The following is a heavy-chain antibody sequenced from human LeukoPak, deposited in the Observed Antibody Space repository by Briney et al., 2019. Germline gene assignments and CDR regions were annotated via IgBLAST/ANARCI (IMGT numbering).Heavy chain of an antibody. V-gene: IGHV4-39*07. Sequence: SETLSLTCTVSGDSISSNNYYWGWIRQPPGKGLECIGSVYYSGTTYYNPSLKSRVTISVDTSKNQFSLKLSSVTAADTAVYYCARIIAAATIDYWGQGTLVTVSS. CDR2: VYYSGTT. D-gene: IGHD6-13*01. CDR3: ARIIAAATIDY. J-gene: IGHJ4*02. CDR1: GDSISSNNYY.